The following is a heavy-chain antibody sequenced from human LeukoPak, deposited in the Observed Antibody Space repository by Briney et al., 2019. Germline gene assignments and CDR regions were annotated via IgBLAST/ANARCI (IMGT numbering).Heavy chain of an antibody. CDR1: GGTFSSYA. J-gene: IGHJ4*02. CDR2: ITPILGIA. V-gene: IGHV1-69*04. CDR3: AREGFSGDYFDY. D-gene: IGHD4-17*01. Sequence: SVKVSCKASGGTFSSYAISWVRQAPGQGLEWMGRITPILGIANYAQKFQGRVTITADKSTSTAYMELSSLRSEDTAVYYCAREGFSGDYFDYWGQGTLVTVSS.